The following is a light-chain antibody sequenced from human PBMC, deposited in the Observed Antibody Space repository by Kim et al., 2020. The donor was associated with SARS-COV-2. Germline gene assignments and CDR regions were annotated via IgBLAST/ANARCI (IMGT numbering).Light chain of an antibody. CDR3: QQANSFPRA. Sequence: DIQMTQSPSSVSASVGDRVTITCRASQGIGSWLAWYQQKLGKAPKLLIYAASSLQSGVPSRFSGSGSGTYFTLTISSLQPEDFATYFCQQANSFPRAFGGGTKVYIK. CDR1: QGIGSW. CDR2: AAS. J-gene: IGKJ4*01. V-gene: IGKV1-12*01.